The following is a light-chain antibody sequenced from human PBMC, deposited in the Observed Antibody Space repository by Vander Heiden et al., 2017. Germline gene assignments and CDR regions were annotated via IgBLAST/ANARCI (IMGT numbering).Light chain of an antibody. CDR1: QSLVYSDGNTY. CDR3: MRGTRWRRT. Sequence: DVVMTQSPLSLPVTLGQPASISCRSSQSLVYSDGNTYLNWFQQRPGQSPRRLIYKVSNRDSGVPDRLTGSGSGTDFTLKMRRVEAEDVGVYYCMRGTRWRRTFGQGTKVEIQ. CDR2: KVS. J-gene: IGKJ1*01. V-gene: IGKV2-30*01.